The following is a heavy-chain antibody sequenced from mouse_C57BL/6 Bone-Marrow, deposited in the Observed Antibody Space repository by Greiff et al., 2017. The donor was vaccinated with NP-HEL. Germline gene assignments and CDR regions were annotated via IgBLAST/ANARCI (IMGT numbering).Heavy chain of an antibody. V-gene: IGHV1-4*01. Sequence: VMLVKSGAELARPGASVKMSCKASGYTFTSYTMHWVKQRPGQGLEWIGYINPSSGYTKYNQKFKDKATLTADKSSSTAYMQLSSLTSEDSAVYYCARAYYSYWYFDVWGTGTTVTVSS. CDR2: INPSSGYT. CDR1: GYTFTSYT. CDR3: ARAYYSYWYFDV. D-gene: IGHD2-12*01. J-gene: IGHJ1*03.